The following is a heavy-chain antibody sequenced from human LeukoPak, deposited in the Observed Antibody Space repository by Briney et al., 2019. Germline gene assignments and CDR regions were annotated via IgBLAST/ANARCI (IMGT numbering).Heavy chain of an antibody. D-gene: IGHD3-10*02. V-gene: IGHV3-48*03. J-gene: IGHJ6*04. Sequence: QAGGSLRLSCAASGFTFDGYGMSWVRQAPGKGLEWVSYISSSGSTIYYADSVKGRFTISRDNAKNSLYLQMNSLRAEDTAVYYCAELGITMIGGVWGKGTTVTISS. CDR1: GFTFDGYG. CDR2: ISSSGSTI. CDR3: AELGITMIGGV.